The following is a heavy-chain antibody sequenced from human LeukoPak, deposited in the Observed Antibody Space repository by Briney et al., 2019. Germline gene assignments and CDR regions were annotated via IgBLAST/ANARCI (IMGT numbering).Heavy chain of an antibody. CDR3: ANILTIAVRVSY. J-gene: IGHJ4*02. Sequence: LTGGSLRLSCAASGLTFSDYAMSWVRQAPGKALEWVSTIGATSGNIYYADSVKGRFTISRNNSKNTLDLQMNSLRAEDTAIYYCANILTIAVRVSYWGQGTLVTVSS. CDR2: IGATSGNI. D-gene: IGHD2-15*01. V-gene: IGHV3-23*01. CDR1: GLTFSDYA.